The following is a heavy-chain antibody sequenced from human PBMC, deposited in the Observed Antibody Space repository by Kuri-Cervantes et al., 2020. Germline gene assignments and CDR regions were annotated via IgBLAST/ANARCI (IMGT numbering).Heavy chain of an antibody. V-gene: IGHV3-30-3*01. J-gene: IGHJ6*02. Sequence: GESLKISCAASGFPFSSYTMHWVRQAPGKGLEWVAIISYDGNNKDYVDSVKGRFTISRDNSKNTLYLQMNSLRAEDTAVYYCARDTRGNYYYGMDVWGQGTTVTVSS. CDR2: ISYDGNNK. CDR1: GFPFSSYT. CDR3: ARDTRGNYYYGMDV.